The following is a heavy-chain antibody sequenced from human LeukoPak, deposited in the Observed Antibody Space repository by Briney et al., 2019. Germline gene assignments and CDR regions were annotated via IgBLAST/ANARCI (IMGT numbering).Heavy chain of an antibody. J-gene: IGHJ6*02. CDR2: ISYDGSNK. V-gene: IGHV3-30-3*01. CDR1: GFTFSSYA. Sequence: GGSLRLSCAASGFTFSSYAMHWVRQAPGKGLEWVAVISYDGSNKYYADSVKGRFTISRDNSKNTLYLQMNSLRAEDTAVYYCASSSYYYYGMDVWGQGTTVTVSS. CDR3: ASSSYYYYGMDV.